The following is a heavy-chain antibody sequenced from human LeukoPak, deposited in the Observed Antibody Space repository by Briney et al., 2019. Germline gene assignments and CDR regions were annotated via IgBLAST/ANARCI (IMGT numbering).Heavy chain of an antibody. CDR2: INPNSGGT. Sequence: GASVKVSCKASGYTFTGYYMHWVRQAPGQGLEWMGWINPNSGGTNYAQKFQGRVTMTEDTSTVTAYMELSSLRSEDTAVYYCATDVWVSRSGYSVGGMYSYWGQGTLVTVSS. CDR1: GYTFTGYY. D-gene: IGHD3-3*01. J-gene: IGHJ4*02. CDR3: ATDVWVSRSGYSVGGMYSY. V-gene: IGHV1-2*02.